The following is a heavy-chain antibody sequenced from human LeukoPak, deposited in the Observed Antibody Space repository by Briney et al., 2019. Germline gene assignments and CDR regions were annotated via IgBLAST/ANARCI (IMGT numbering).Heavy chain of an antibody. Sequence: SETLSLTCTVSGDSITSHYWSWIRQPAGKGLEWIGRVYTSGTDYNPSLKSRVTMSLDTFKNQFSLHLRSVTAADTAVYYCARGIRYQLGVVSWFDPWGQGMLSPSPQ. J-gene: IGHJ5*02. D-gene: IGHD3-16*01. CDR3: ARGIRYQLGVVSWFDP. CDR2: VYTSGT. CDR1: GDSITSHY. V-gene: IGHV4-4*07.